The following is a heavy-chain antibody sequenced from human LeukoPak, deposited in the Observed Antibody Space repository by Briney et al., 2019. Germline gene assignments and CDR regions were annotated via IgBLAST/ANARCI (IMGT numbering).Heavy chain of an antibody. CDR3: ARDLYDFWSGERFMDYGMDV. Sequence: GASVKVSCKASGYTFTGYYMHWVRQAPGQGLEWMGWINPNSGGTNYAQKFQGRVTMTRDTSISTAYMELSRLRSEDTAVYYCARDLYDFWSGERFMDYGMDVWGQGTTVTVSS. D-gene: IGHD3-3*01. CDR2: INPNSGGT. J-gene: IGHJ6*02. CDR1: GYTFTGYY. V-gene: IGHV1-2*02.